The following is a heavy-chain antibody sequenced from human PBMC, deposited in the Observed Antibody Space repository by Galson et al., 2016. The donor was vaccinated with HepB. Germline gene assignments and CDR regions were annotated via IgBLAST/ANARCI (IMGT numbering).Heavy chain of an antibody. D-gene: IGHD6-19*01. J-gene: IGHJ4*02. Sequence: SLRLSCAASGFTFRNYALSWVRRAPGKGLEWVSHIYCPTPNTHYADSVRGRFSIYRDNSRDTLYLQMDSLTAEDSAIYYCTTWLSHHFDYWGQGTRVTVSS. CDR1: GFTFRNYA. CDR2: IYCPTPNT. CDR3: TTWLSHHFDY. V-gene: IGHV3-23*01.